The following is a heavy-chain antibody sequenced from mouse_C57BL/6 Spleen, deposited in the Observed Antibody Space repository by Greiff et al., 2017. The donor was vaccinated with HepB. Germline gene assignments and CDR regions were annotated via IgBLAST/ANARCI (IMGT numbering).Heavy chain of an antibody. CDR3: ARGGPYYSNAFAY. Sequence: EVQLQQSGPELVKPGASVKMSCKASGYTFTDYNMHWVKQSHGKSLEWIGYINPNNGGTSYNQKFKGKATLTVNKSSSTAYMELRSLTSEDSAVYDCARGGPYYSNAFAYWGQGTRVTVSA. D-gene: IGHD2-5*01. V-gene: IGHV1-22*01. CDR2: INPNNGGT. CDR1: GYTFTDYN. J-gene: IGHJ3*01.